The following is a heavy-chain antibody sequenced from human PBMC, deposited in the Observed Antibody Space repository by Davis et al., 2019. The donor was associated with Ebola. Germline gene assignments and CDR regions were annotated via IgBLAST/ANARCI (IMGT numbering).Heavy chain of an antibody. CDR3: ARDDSVWGSHRFGAFDV. V-gene: IGHV6-1*01. Sequence: SQTLSLTCAISGDSVSSNRAAWSWIRQSPSRGLEWLGRTYYESKWDHDYAVSVKGRISIDPDMAKNQFSLHLNSVTPEDTAVYSCARDDSVWGSHRFGAFDVWGQGTMVTVSS. J-gene: IGHJ3*01. D-gene: IGHD3-16*02. CDR2: TYYESKWDH. CDR1: GDSVSSNRAA.